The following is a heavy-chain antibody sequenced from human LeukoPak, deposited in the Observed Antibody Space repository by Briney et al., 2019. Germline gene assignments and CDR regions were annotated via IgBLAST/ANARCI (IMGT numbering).Heavy chain of an antibody. CDR3: ARDRKYYYGSEYYMDV. CDR1: GDSVSSKSAA. D-gene: IGHD3-10*01. CDR2: TYYRSKWYN. J-gene: IGHJ6*03. V-gene: IGHV6-1*01. Sequence: SQTLSLTCAISGDSVSSKSAAWNWIRQSPSRGLEWLGRTYYRSKWYNEYAESVKSRTTINADTSKNPFSLQLNSVTPEDTAVYYCARDRKYYYGSEYYMDVWGKGTTVTISS.